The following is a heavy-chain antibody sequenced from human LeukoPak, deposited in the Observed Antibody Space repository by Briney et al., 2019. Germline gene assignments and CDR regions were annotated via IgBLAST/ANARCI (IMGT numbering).Heavy chain of an antibody. D-gene: IGHD3-10*01. CDR3: AKSRISTMVRGVGGLIDY. Sequence: GSLRLFCAASGFTFNRHAISWVRQAPGKGLEGVSAISWSGGSTYYADSVKGRFTISRDNSKNTLYLQMNSLRAEDTAVYYCAKSRISTMVRGVGGLIDYWGQGTLVTVSS. CDR1: GFTFNRHA. J-gene: IGHJ4*02. CDR2: ISWSGGST. V-gene: IGHV3-23*01.